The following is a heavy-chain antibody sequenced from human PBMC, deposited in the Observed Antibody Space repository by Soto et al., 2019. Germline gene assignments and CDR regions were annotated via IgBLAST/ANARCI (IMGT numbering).Heavy chain of an antibody. J-gene: IGHJ4*02. D-gene: IGHD4-4*01. Sequence: PGGSLRLSCAASRFTFSSYAMSWVRQAPGKGLEWVSGISGSGGSTYYADSVKGRFTISRDNYNNMLYLQINSLRAEDTAVYYCAKPSNSNYLYFDYWGQGALVTVS. V-gene: IGHV3-23*01. CDR1: RFTFSSYA. CDR2: ISGSGGST. CDR3: AKPSNSNYLYFDY.